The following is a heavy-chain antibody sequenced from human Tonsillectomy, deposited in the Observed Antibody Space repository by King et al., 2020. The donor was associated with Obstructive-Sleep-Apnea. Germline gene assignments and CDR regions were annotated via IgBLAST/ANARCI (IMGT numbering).Heavy chain of an antibody. Sequence: VQLVESGGGLVQPGRSLRLSCAASGFNFSTYGMHWVRQAPGKGLEWVAFIRYDGGSEFYADSVKGRFTISRDNSKDTLYLQMNSLRVEDTALYYCAALEVVVTEAYWSQGTLVTVSP. CDR2: IRYDGGSE. J-gene: IGHJ4*02. CDR3: AALEVVVTEAY. D-gene: IGHD2-21*02. V-gene: IGHV3-30*02. CDR1: GFNFSTYG.